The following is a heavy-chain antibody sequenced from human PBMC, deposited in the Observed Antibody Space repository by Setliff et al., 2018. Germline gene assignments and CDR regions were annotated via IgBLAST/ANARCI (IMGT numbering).Heavy chain of an antibody. CDR2: IYHSGST. D-gene: IGHD1-26*01. J-gene: IGHJ3*02. CDR3: ARKGISALSGAFDM. CDR1: GYSISSAYY. V-gene: IGHV4-38-2*01. Sequence: SETLSLTCVVSGYSISSAYYWGWIRQPPGKGLEWIGSIYHSGSTYSSPSLKSRVTMLVDTSKNQFSLKLNSVTAADTAVYYCARKGISALSGAFDMWGQGTMVTVSS.